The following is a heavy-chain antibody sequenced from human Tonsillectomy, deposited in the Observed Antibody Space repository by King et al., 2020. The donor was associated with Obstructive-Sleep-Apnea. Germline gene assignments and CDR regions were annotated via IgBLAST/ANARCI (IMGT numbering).Heavy chain of an antibody. J-gene: IGHJ6*02. CDR2: IYHSGNT. V-gene: IGHV4-38-2*02. CDR1: GYSISSGYF. D-gene: IGHD6-13*01. CDR3: ARDWGAGNNYYYYYYGMDV. Sequence: QLQESGPGLVKPSETLSLTCTVSGYSISSGYFWGWIRQPPGKGLEWIGSIYHSGNTYYNPSLKSRVTISVDTSKNQFSLKLSSVTAADTAVYYCARDWGAGNNYYYYYYGMDVWGQGTTVTVSS.